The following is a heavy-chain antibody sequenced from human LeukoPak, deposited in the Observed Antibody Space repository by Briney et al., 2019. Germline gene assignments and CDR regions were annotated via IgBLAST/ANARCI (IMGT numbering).Heavy chain of an antibody. CDR1: GGSFSGYY. V-gene: IGHV4-34*01. Sequence: PSETLSLTCAVYGGSFSGYYWSWIRQPPGKGLEWIGEINHSGSTNYNPSLKSRVTISADKSISTAYLQWSSLKASDTAMYYCARLYGSYLDYWGQGTLVTVSS. CDR2: INHSGST. J-gene: IGHJ4*02. CDR3: ARLYGSYLDY. D-gene: IGHD1-26*01.